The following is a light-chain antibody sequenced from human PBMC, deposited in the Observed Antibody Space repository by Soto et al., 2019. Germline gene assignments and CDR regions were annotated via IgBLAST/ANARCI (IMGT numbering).Light chain of an antibody. CDR2: GNS. Sequence: QAVVTQPPSVSGAPGQRVTISCTGGSSNIGAGYDVHWYQQFPGTAPKLLIYGNSNRPSGVPDRFSGSKSGTSASLAITGLQADDEAEYYCQSYDSSLSGDVFGTGTKLTVL. V-gene: IGLV1-40*01. CDR1: SSNIGAGYD. J-gene: IGLJ1*01. CDR3: QSYDSSLSGDV.